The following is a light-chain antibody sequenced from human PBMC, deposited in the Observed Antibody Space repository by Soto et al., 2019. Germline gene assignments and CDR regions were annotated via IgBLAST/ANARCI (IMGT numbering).Light chain of an antibody. CDR1: QSVGRD. J-gene: IGKJ4*01. CDR2: GAS. V-gene: IGKV3-15*01. CDR3: QQYNHWPPLT. Sequence: EIVMTQSPATLSVSPGERATLSCRASQSVGRDLAWYQQEPGQAPRLLIYGASTRATGIPAGFSGSGSGTEFTLTISSLQSEDSAIYSCQQYNHWPPLTFGGGTKVEIK.